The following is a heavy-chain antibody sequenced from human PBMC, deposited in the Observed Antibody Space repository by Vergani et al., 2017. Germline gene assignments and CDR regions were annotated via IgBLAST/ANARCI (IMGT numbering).Heavy chain of an antibody. Sequence: VQLQESGPGLVKPSQTLSLTCTVSGGSISSGGYYWSWIRQHPGKGLEWIGYIYYSGSTYYNPSLKSRVTISVDTSKNQFSLKLSSVTAADTAVYYCARDPSYCSSTSCYVLTFDPWGQGTLVTVSS. D-gene: IGHD2-2*01. CDR3: ARDPSYCSSTSCYVLTFDP. CDR1: GGSISSGGYY. CDR2: IYYSGST. J-gene: IGHJ5*02. V-gene: IGHV4-31*03.